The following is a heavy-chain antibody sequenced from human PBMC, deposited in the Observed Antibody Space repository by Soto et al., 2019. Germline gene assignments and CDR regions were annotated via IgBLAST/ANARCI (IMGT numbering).Heavy chain of an antibody. CDR3: ARLPSRHLVDY. J-gene: IGHJ4*02. D-gene: IGHD3-3*02. Sequence: QLQVQESGPGLVKPSETLSLTCTVFGSSISSSGYYWGWIRQPPGKGLEWIGSMYYGVSTYYNPSLKSRVTVSVDASKNQFSLNLSSVTAADTAVYYCARLPSRHLVDYWGQGTLVTVSS. CDR1: GSSISSSGYY. CDR2: MYYGVST. V-gene: IGHV4-39*01.